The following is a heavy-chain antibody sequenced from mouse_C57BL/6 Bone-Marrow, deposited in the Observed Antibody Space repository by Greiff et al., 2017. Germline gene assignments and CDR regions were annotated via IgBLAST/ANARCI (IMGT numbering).Heavy chain of an antibody. CDR3: ARPYYSNYSYFDV. V-gene: IGHV1-55*01. CDR1: GYTFTSYW. CDR2: IYPGSGST. Sequence: QVQLKQPGAELVKPGASVKMSCKASGYTFTSYWLTWVKQRPGQGLEWIGDIYPGSGSTNYNEKFKSKATLTVDTSSSTAYMQLSSLTSEDSAVYYCARPYYSNYSYFDVWGTGTTVTVSS. D-gene: IGHD2-5*01. J-gene: IGHJ1*03.